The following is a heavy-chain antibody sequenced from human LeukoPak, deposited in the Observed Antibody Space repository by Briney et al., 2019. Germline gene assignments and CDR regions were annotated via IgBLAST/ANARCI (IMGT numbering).Heavy chain of an antibody. CDR2: IKSKADGGTT. V-gene: IGHV3-15*01. Sequence: PGGSLRLSCAASGFTFSNAWMTWVRQTPGKGLEWVGHIKSKADGGTTDYAAPVKGRFTISRDDSQNTVYLQMNSLKTDDTAVYYCSTEGLAYCDGDCYSWGQGTLVTVSS. CDR1: GFTFSNAW. D-gene: IGHD2-21*02. J-gene: IGHJ5*02. CDR3: STEGLAYCDGDCYS.